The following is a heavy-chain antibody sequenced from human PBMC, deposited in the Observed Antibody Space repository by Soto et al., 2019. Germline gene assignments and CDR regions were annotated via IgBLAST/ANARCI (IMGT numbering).Heavy chain of an antibody. CDR1: GFTFSTYG. CDR3: AKLTPYYYDTSGRQGYFDY. D-gene: IGHD3-22*01. V-gene: IGHV3-30*18. CDR2: ISFDGSNR. J-gene: IGHJ4*02. Sequence: QVQLVESGGGVVQPGRSLRLSCAASGFTFSTYGMHWVRQAPGRGLEWVALISFDGSNRYYADSVKGRFTVSRDNSKNTPYLQLNSLRAEDTAVYYCAKLTPYYYDTSGRQGYFDYWGQGTLVTVSS.